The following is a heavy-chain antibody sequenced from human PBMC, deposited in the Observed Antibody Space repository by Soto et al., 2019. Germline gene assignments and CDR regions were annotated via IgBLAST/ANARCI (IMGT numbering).Heavy chain of an antibody. CDR1: GFSFGIYG. Sequence: QVQLVESGGGVVQPGGSMKLSCAASGFSFGIYGMHWLRQAPGKGLEWVAVISYDGGNTYSADSVKGRFTISRDNSQNTLYLQLSSLRPEDTAVYYCAKTYGGISYSGWYFDLWGRGTLVTVSS. CDR2: ISYDGGNT. V-gene: IGHV3-30*18. D-gene: IGHD2-15*01. J-gene: IGHJ2*01. CDR3: AKTYGGISYSGWYFDL.